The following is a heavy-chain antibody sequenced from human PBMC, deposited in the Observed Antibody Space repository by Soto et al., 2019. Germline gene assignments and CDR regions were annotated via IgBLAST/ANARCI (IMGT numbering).Heavy chain of an antibody. CDR1: GYTFSTYW. CDR2: IYPRDSDS. D-gene: IGHD3-10*01. J-gene: IGHJ4*02. Sequence: GESLKISCKASGYTFSTYWIAWVRQMPGKGLEWMGVIYPRDSDSKYSPAFQGQVTFSVDKSIDTAYLQWDSLEASDTAIYFCARKFAPEFFDYWGQGTLVTVSS. CDR3: ARKFAPEFFDY. V-gene: IGHV5-51*01.